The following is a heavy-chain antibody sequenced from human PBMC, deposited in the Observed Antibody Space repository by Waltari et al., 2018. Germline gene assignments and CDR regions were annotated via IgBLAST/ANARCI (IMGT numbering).Heavy chain of an antibody. CDR3: ARGGASYYDILTGYYTRGNWFDP. V-gene: IGHV4-34*01. CDR2: LNHSGSN. CDR1: GGSFSGYY. D-gene: IGHD3-9*01. J-gene: IGHJ5*02. Sequence: QVQLQQWGAGLLKPSETLSLTCAVYGGSFSGYYWSWIRQPPGKGLEWIGELNHSGSNNYNPSLKSRVTISVDTYKNQFSLKLSSVTAADTAVYYCARGGASYYDILTGYYTRGNWFDPWGQGTLVTVSS.